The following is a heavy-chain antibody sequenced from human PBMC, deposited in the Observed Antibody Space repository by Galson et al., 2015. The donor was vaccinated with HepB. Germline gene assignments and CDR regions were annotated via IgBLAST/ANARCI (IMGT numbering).Heavy chain of an antibody. D-gene: IGHD6-13*01. CDR2: IWYDGSNK. CDR3: ARDYFRGLTGYRSGWYAGY. V-gene: IGHV3-33*08. J-gene: IGHJ4*02. CDR1: GFTFSSYG. Sequence: SLRLSCAASGFTFSSYGMHWVRQAPGKGLEWVAVIWYDGSNKYYADSVKGRFTISRDNSKNTLFLQMISLRSEDTAVYYCARDYFRGLTGYRSGWYAGYWGQGTLVTVSS.